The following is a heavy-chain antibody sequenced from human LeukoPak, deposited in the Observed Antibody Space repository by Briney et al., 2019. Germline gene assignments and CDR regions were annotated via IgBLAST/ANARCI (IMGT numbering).Heavy chain of an antibody. CDR3: TRDSSSSEDD. D-gene: IGHD6-6*01. CDR1: GFTFSGHW. CDR2: INQGGSDK. Sequence: GGCLSPAFAASGFTFSGHWMSWVRQAPGKGLEWVANINQGGSDKYYVYSVKGRFTISRDNANNLLYLQMNSLRGEDTAVYYCTRDSSSSEDDWGQGTLGTVSS. V-gene: IGHV3-7*01. J-gene: IGHJ4*02.